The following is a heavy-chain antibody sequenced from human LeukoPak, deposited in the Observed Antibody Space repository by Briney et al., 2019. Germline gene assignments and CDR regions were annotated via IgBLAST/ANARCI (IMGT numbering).Heavy chain of an antibody. J-gene: IGHJ4*02. CDR1: GGSISSSNW. CDR3: ARVGPMVRGVIPNYFDY. V-gene: IGHV4-4*02. Sequence: PSETLSLTCAVSGGSISSSNWWSWVRQPPGKGLEWIGEIYHSGSTNYNPSLKSRVTISVDKSKNQFSLKLSSVTAADTAVYYCARVGPMVRGVIPNYFDYWGQGTLVTVSS. D-gene: IGHD3-10*01. CDR2: IYHSGST.